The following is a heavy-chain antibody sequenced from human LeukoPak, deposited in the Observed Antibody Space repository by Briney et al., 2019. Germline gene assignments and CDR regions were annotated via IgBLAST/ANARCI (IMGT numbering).Heavy chain of an antibody. V-gene: IGHV1-46*01. D-gene: IGHD3-9*01. Sequence: ASVTVSCKTSGYNFTNYNMHWVRQAPGHGLEWMGIMNPSGDTTTYAEKFQGRVTMTRDTSTSTVYMELSSLRSEDTAVYYCARGGALRYFEWFSAYWGQGTLVTVSS. CDR2: MNPSGDTT. J-gene: IGHJ4*02. CDR3: ARGGALRYFEWFSAY. CDR1: GYNFTNYN.